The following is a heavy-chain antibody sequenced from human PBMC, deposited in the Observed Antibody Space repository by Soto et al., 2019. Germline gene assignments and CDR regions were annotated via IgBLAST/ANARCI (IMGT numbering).Heavy chain of an antibody. D-gene: IGHD2-2*01. Sequence: GGSLRLSCAASGFTFSSYAMSWVRQAPGKGLEWVSAISGSGGSTYYADSVKGRFTISRDNSKNTLYLQMNSLRAEDTAVYYCAKARPYCSSTSCYFDYWGQGTLVTVSS. J-gene: IGHJ4*02. CDR3: AKARPYCSSTSCYFDY. CDR1: GFTFSSYA. CDR2: ISGSGGST. V-gene: IGHV3-23*01.